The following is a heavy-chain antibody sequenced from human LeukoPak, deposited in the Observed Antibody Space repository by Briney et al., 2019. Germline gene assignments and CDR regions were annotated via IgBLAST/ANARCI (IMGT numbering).Heavy chain of an antibody. V-gene: IGHV4-61*02. CDR3: ARGDSFWSGYPYFDY. J-gene: IGHJ4*02. D-gene: IGHD3-3*01. CDR2: IYTSGST. CDR1: GGSISSGSYY. Sequence: PSQTLSLTCTVSGGSISSGSYYWSWIRQPAGKGLEWIGRIYTSGSTNYNPSLKSRVTISVDTSKNQFSLKLSSVTAADTAVYYCARGDSFWSGYPYFDYWGQGTLVTVSS.